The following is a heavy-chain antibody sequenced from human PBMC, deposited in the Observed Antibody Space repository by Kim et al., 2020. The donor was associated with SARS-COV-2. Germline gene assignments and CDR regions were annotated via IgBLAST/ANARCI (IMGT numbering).Heavy chain of an antibody. Sequence: SETLSLTCTVSGGSISSYYWSWIRQPPGKGLEWIGYIYYSGSTNYNPSLKRRVTITVDAYTNKFPLKLSPVTAADTAAYYCARDAYDSSGPGAFDVWGQG. V-gene: IGHV4-59*01. CDR1: GGSISSYY. J-gene: IGHJ3*01. D-gene: IGHD3-22*01. CDR3: ARDAYDSSGPGAFDV. CDR2: IYYSGST.